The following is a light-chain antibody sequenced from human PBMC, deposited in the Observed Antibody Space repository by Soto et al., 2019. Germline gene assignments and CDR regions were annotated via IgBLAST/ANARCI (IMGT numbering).Light chain of an antibody. CDR2: EVS. V-gene: IGLV2-14*01. CDR3: GSYTRGSTLV. Sequence: QSALTQPASVSGSPGQSITISCTGTSSDVGSYNYVSWYQQHPGKAPKLMIYEVSNRPSGVSNRFSGSKSGNTASLTISGLQAEDEADYYCGSYTRGSTLVFGGGTKLTVL. J-gene: IGLJ3*02. CDR1: SSDVGSYNY.